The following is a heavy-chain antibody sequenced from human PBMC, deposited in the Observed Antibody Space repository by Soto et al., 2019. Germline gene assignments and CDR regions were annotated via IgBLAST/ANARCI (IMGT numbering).Heavy chain of an antibody. J-gene: IGHJ3*02. CDR3: ARDSDFCSGHAAFDI. CDR2: INPNSGGT. Sequence: ASVKVSCKASGYTFTGYYMHWVRQAPGQGLEWMGWINPNSGGTNYAQKFQGRVTMTRDTSISTAYMELSRLRSDDTAVYYCARDSDFCSGHAAFDIWGQGTMVTVSS. D-gene: IGHD3-3*01. CDR1: GYTFTGYY. V-gene: IGHV1-2*02.